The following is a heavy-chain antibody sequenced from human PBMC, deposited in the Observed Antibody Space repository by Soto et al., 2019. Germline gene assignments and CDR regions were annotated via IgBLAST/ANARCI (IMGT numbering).Heavy chain of an antibody. CDR3: AGPLGYCSGGQCQSGS. V-gene: IGHV4-59*01. Sequence: NPSETLSLTCTVSGGSISNFYWSWIRQPPGNGLEWIGSIYHGGSTNYSPSLKSRVTISADTSKNRFSLDLSSVTAADTAVYYCAGPLGYCSGGQCQSGSWGQGSLVTVSS. CDR2: IYHGGST. J-gene: IGHJ4*02. CDR1: GGSISNFY. D-gene: IGHD2-15*01.